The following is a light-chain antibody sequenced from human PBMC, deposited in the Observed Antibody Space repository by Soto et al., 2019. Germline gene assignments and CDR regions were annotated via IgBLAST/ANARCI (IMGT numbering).Light chain of an antibody. CDR3: QQYSNWPLT. Sequence: EIVLTQSPGTLSLSPGDRATLSCRASQSVSSSYLAWYQQKPGQAPRLLIYGASSRATGIPARFSGSGSGTDFTLTISSLEPEDFAVYYCQQYSNWPLTFGQGTKVDIK. CDR2: GAS. J-gene: IGKJ1*01. CDR1: QSVSSSY. V-gene: IGKV3-20*01.